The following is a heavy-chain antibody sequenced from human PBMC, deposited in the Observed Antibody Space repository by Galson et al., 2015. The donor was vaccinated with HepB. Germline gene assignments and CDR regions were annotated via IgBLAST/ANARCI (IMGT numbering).Heavy chain of an antibody. Sequence: ETLSLTCTVSGGSISSSSYYWGWIRQPPGKGLEWIGSIYYSGSTYYNPSLKSRVTISVDTSKNQFSLKLSSVTAADTAVYYCAGFNQQLEYFDYWGQGTLVTVSS. CDR3: AGFNQQLEYFDY. V-gene: IGHV4-39*01. J-gene: IGHJ4*02. CDR2: IYYSGST. CDR1: GGSISSSSYY. D-gene: IGHD6-13*01.